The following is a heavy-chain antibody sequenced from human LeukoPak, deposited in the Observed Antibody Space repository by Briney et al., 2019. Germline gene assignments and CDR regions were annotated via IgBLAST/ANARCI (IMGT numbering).Heavy chain of an antibody. CDR1: GFTFDDYA. J-gene: IGHJ4*02. CDR3: ATSTGRRLRYFDWLFDY. Sequence: GGSLRLSCAASGFTFDDYAMHWVRQAPGKGLEWVSGISWNSGSIGYADSVKGRFTISRDNAKNSLYLQMNSLRAEDTALYYCATSTGRRLRYFDWLFDYWGQGTLVTVSS. D-gene: IGHD3-9*01. V-gene: IGHV3-9*01. CDR2: ISWNSGSI.